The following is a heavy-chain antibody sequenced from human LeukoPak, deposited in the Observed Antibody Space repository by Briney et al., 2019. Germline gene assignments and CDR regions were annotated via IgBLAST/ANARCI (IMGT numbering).Heavy chain of an antibody. V-gene: IGHV3-53*01. CDR2: IYSGGST. Sequence: GGSLRLSCAASGFTVSSKYMSRVRQAPGKGLEWVSVIYSGGSTYYADSVKGRFTISRDNSKNTLYLQMNSLRAEDTAVYYCARGCSSTSCYGFDYWGQGTLVTVSS. J-gene: IGHJ4*02. CDR3: ARGCSSTSCYGFDY. CDR1: GFTVSSKY. D-gene: IGHD2-2*01.